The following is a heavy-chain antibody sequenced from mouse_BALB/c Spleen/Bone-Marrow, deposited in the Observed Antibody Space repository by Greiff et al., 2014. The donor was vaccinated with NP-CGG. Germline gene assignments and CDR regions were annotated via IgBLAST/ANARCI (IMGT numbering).Heavy chain of an antibody. D-gene: IGHD4-1*01. CDR2: IWGGGIT. CDR3: AKLNWDEGDY. J-gene: IGHJ2*01. V-gene: IGHV2-6-5*01. CDR1: GFSLTDYG. Sequence: VQLQQSGPGLVAPSQSLSITCTVSGFSLTDYGVSWIRQPPGKGLEWLGVIWGGGITYYNSALKSRLSISKDNSKSQVFLKMNSLQTDDTAMYYCAKLNWDEGDYWGQGTTLTASS.